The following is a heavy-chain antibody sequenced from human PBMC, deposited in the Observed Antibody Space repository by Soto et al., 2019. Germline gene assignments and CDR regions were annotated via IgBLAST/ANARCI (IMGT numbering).Heavy chain of an antibody. Sequence: PSESLSLTCAASGATISSFDCNWIRKSAGKGLEWVGRIYDTGTTDYNHSLKGRIMMSVDTSKKQFSLKLRSVTAADTAVYYCVRDGTKTLRDCFDLWGQGISVTVSS. J-gene: IGHJ5*02. CDR2: IYDTGTT. D-gene: IGHD1-1*01. CDR1: GATISSFD. V-gene: IGHV4-4*07. CDR3: VRDGTKTLRDCFDL.